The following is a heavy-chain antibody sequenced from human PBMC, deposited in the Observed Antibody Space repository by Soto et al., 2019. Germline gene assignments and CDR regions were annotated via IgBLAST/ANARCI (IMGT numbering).Heavy chain of an antibody. V-gene: IGHV1-69*01. Sequence: QVQLVQSGAEVKKPGSSVKVSCKASGGTFSSYAISWVRQAPGQGLEWMGGIIPIFGTANYAHKFKGRVTITAAESTRTAYMELSSLRSEDTAVYYCARDHYDGSGPGRVWFDPWGQGTLVTVSS. J-gene: IGHJ5*02. CDR1: GGTFSSYA. D-gene: IGHD3-10*01. CDR2: IIPIFGTA. CDR3: ARDHYDGSGPGRVWFDP.